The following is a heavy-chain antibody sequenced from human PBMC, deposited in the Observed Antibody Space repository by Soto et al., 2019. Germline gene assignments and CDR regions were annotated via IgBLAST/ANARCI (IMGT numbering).Heavy chain of an antibody. D-gene: IGHD3-10*01. V-gene: IGHV3-30*03. Sequence: QVQLVESGGGVVQPGRSLRLSCAASGFPFTTYGMHWVREGPGKGLEWVAVISYDGSNKYYADSVKGRFTISRDNSKNPLYLQMNSLRPEDTALYYCVGGQYYFDCRGQGTLVTVSS. J-gene: IGHJ4*02. CDR3: VGGQYYFDC. CDR1: GFPFTTYG. CDR2: ISYDGSNK.